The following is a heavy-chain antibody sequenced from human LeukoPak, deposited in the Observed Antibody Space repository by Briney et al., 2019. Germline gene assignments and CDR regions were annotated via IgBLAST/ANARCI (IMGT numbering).Heavy chain of an antibody. CDR1: GYTFTSYY. CDR2: INPSGCST. J-gene: IGHJ3*02. Sequence: ASVKVSCKASGYTFTSYYMHWVRQAPRQGLEWMGIINPSGCSTSYAQKFQGRVTMTRDTSISTAYMELRRLRSDATAVYYCARGGILWLSWNAFDIWGQGTMVTVSS. D-gene: IGHD2-21*01. V-gene: IGHV1-46*01. CDR3: ARGGILWLSWNAFDI.